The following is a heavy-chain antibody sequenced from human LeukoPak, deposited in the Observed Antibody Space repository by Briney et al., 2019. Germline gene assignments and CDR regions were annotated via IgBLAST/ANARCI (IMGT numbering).Heavy chain of an antibody. J-gene: IGHJ5*02. D-gene: IGHD2-2*02. Sequence: MASETLSLTCTVSGGSISSYYWSWIRQPPGKGLDWIGYIYYSGSTNYNPSLKSRVTISVDTSKNQFSLKLSSVTAADTAVYYCAKHPAAAIPGVGWFDPWGQGTLVTVSS. CDR3: AKHPAAAIPGVGWFDP. CDR2: IYYSGST. V-gene: IGHV4-59*01. CDR1: GGSISSYY.